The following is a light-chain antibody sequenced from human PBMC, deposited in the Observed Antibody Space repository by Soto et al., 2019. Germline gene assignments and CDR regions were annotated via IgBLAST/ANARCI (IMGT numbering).Light chain of an antibody. V-gene: IGKV3-20*01. J-gene: IGKJ1*01. CDR2: GAS. CDR3: QHYGASSWT. CDR1: QSVSSSY. Sequence: EIVLTQSPGTLSLSPGERATLSCRASQSVSSSYLAWYQHKPGQAPRLLIYGASNRATGIPDRFSGSGSGTDFTLTISRLEPEDFAMYYCQHYGASSWTFGQGTKVE.